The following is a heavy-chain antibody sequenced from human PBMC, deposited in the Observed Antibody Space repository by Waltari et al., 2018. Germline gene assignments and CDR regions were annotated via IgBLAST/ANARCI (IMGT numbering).Heavy chain of an antibody. CDR2: IKHDGSET. V-gene: IGHV3-7*01. CDR1: GFTFTSYW. D-gene: IGHD1-26*01. Sequence: EVQLVESGGGLVQPGGSLRLSCAASGFTFTSYWMSWVRQAPGKGLEWVANIKHDGSETYDVDSVKGRFTISRDNAKNSLYLQMNSLRAEDTAVYYCARQVGTTTRFDYWGHGTLVTVSS. CDR3: ARQVGTTTRFDY. J-gene: IGHJ4*01.